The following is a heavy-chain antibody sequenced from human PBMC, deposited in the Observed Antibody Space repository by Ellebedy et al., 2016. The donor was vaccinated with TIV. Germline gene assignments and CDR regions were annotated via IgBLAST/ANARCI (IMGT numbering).Heavy chain of an antibody. D-gene: IGHD5-12*01. Sequence: GGSLRLSXAASGFTFRNYAMHWVRLAPGKGLEWVASVAYFGSNTYYGESVKGRFTISRDNSRNTLDLQMNSLRAEDTAVYFCARESLYHYDYRGKPVAALDIWGQGTEVTVSS. J-gene: IGHJ3*02. CDR1: GFTFRNYA. V-gene: IGHV3-30-3*01. CDR2: VAYFGSNT. CDR3: ARESLYHYDYRGKPVAALDI.